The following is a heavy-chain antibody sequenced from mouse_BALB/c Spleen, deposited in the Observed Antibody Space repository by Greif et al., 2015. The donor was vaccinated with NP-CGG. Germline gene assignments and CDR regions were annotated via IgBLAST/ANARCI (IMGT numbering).Heavy chain of an antibody. CDR3: ARRRYDLYSFHS. D-gene: IGHD2-14*01. CDR1: GYIFTSYV. J-gene: IGHJ2*01. Sequence: EVKLVESGPELVKPGASVKMSCKASGYIFTSYVLHWVKQKPGQGLEWIGYINPYNDGTNYNEKFKGKATLTSDKSSSTAYMELSILTSEDSAVYYCARRRYDLYSFHSWGQGTTLTVSS. V-gene: IGHV1-14*01. CDR2: INPYNDGT.